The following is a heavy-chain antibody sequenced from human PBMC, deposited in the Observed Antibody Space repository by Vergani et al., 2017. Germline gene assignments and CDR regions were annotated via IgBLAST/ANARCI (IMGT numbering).Heavy chain of an antibody. CDR1: GFSLSTSGMR. J-gene: IGHJ4*02. D-gene: IGHD1-26*01. CDR3: ARTPGSYFDY. V-gene: IGHV2-70*04. Sequence: QVTLKESGPALVKPTQTLTLTCTFSGFSLSTSGMRVSWIRQPPGKALEWLARIDWDDDKFYSTSLKTRLTISKDTSKNQVVLKMTNMDPVDTATYYCARTPGSYFDYWGQGTLVTVSS. CDR2: IDWDDDK.